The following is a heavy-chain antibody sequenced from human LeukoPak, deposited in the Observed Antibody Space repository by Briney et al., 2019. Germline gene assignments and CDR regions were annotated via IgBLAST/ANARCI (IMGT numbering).Heavy chain of an antibody. J-gene: IGHJ4*02. D-gene: IGHD5-18*01. CDR1: GGSISSGDHY. CDR3: ARGRSGGYSYGYHPDYFDY. Sequence: SQTLSLTCTVSGGSISSGDHYWSWIRQPPGKGLEWIGYIYYSGSTYYNPSLKSRVTISVDTSKNQFSLKLSSVTAADTAVYYCARGRSGGYSYGYHPDYFDYWGQGTLVTVSS. V-gene: IGHV4-30-4*01. CDR2: IYYSGST.